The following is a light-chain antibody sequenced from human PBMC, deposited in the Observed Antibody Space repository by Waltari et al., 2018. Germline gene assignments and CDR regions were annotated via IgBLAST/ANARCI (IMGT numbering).Light chain of an antibody. CDR1: NIGSKS. Sequence: SYVVTQSPSVSVAPGETARITCGGDNIGSKSVHWYQQRPGQAPVLVISYDSDRPSGIPERFSGSNSGKTATLTISWVEAGDEADYYCLVWHSTIDHQGVFGGGTKLTVL. J-gene: IGLJ2*01. V-gene: IGLV3-21*04. CDR3: LVWHSTIDHQGV. CDR2: YDS.